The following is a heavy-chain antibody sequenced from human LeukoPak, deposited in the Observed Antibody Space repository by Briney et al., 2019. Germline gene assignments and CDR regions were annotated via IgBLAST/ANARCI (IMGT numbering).Heavy chain of an antibody. CDR1: GYTFTSYG. CDR2: ISAYNGNT. J-gene: IGHJ4*02. D-gene: IGHD2-2*01. CDR3: ARGLIVVVPAAMMLPDY. V-gene: IGHV1-18*01. Sequence: ASVKVSCKASGYTFTSYGISWVRQAPGQGLEWMGWISAYNGNTNYAQELQGRVTMTTDTSTSTAYMELRSLRSDDTAVYYCARGLIVVVPAAMMLPDYWGQGTLVTVSS.